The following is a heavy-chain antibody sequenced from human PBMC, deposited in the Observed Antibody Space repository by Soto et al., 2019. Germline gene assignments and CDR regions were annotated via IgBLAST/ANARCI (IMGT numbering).Heavy chain of an antibody. CDR3: VRFWPPPYADALTDYTDAFDY. D-gene: IGHD3-9*01. V-gene: IGHV4-59*08. CDR2: LYNTGST. Sequence: LTCTVSGASISRYYWSWIRQSPGKGLEWIGYLYNTGSTIYNPSLKSRVTISVDTSKNQFSLKLSSVTAADTAVNYCVRFWPPPYADALTDYTDAFDYWGQGTLVTVSS. J-gene: IGHJ4*02. CDR1: GASISRYY.